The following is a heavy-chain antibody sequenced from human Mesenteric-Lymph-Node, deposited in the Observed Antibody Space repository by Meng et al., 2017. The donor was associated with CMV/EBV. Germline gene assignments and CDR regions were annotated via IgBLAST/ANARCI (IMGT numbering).Heavy chain of an antibody. J-gene: IGHJ5*02. CDR1: GGSISSSKW. Sequence: GSLRLSCAVSGGSISSSKWWSWVRQPPGKGLEWIGEIYHSGSTNYKPSLKSRVTKSVDKSKNQFSLKLSSVTAADTAVYYCARDGWVPPWGQGTLVTVSS. D-gene: IGHD2-2*03. V-gene: IGHV4-4*02. CDR3: ARDGWVPP. CDR2: IYHSGST.